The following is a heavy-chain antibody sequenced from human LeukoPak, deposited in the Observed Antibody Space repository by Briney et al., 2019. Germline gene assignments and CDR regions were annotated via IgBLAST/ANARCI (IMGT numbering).Heavy chain of an antibody. J-gene: IGHJ4*02. CDR1: GLTFSNFA. V-gene: IGHV3-23*01. D-gene: IGHD3-9*01. Sequence: PGGSLRLSCAASGLTFSNFAMSWVRQAPGKGLEWVSGISGNGGRMYYADSVKGRFTISRDNSKNTLHLQMNSLRAEDTAVYYCAKRDYEFLTGYYAYFDYWAREPWSPSPQ. CDR3: AKRDYEFLTGYYAYFDY. CDR2: ISGNGGRM.